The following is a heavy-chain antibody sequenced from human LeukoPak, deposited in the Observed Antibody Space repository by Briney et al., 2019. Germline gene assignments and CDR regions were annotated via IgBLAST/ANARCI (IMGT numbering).Heavy chain of an antibody. D-gene: IGHD1-14*01. CDR1: GGTFSSYA. V-gene: IGHV1-69*05. CDR3: ARSSTPPRVWFDP. Sequence: LVKVSCKASGGTFSSYAISWVRQAPGQGLEWMGGIIPIFGTANYAQKFQGRVTITTDESTSTAYMELSSLRSEDTAVYYCARSSTPPRVWFDPWGQGTLVTVSS. J-gene: IGHJ5*02. CDR2: IIPIFGTA.